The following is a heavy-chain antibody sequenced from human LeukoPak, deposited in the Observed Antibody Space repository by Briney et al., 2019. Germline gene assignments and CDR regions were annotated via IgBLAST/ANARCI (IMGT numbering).Heavy chain of an antibody. CDR2: IYYSGST. V-gene: IGHV4-59*01. Sequence: SETLSLICTVSGGSISSYYWSWIRQHPGKGLEWIGYIYYSGSTNYNPSLKSRVTISVDTSKNQFSLKLSSVTAADTAVYYCARVDYYGSGSYYPLDYWGQGTLVTVSS. J-gene: IGHJ4*02. CDR1: GGSISSYY. CDR3: ARVDYYGSGSYYPLDY. D-gene: IGHD3-10*01.